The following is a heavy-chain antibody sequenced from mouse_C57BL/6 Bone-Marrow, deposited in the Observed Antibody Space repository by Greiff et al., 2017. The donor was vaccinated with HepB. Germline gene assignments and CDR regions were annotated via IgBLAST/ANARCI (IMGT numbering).Heavy chain of an antibody. J-gene: IGHJ2*01. CDR1: GYTFTSYD. CDR3: ARPASDGNYYFDY. V-gene: IGHV1-85*01. Sequence: VQLQQSGPELVKPGASVKLSCKASGYTFTSYDINWVKQRPGQGLEWIGWIYPRDGSTKYNEKFKGKATLTVDTSSSTAYMELHSLTSEDSAVYFCARPASDGNYYFDYWGQGTTLTVSS. CDR2: IYPRDGST. D-gene: IGHD2-1*01.